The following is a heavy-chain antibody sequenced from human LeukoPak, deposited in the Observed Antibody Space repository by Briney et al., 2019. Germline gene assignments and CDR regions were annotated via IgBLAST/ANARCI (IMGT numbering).Heavy chain of an antibody. D-gene: IGHD6-6*01. Sequence: SQTLSLTCAISGDSVSSNSAAWNWIRQSPSRGLEWLGRTYYRSKWYNDYAVSVKSRITINPDTSKNQFSLKLSSVTAADTAVYYCAKDLRDRYNSSTAEYFQHWGQGTLVTVSS. J-gene: IGHJ1*01. CDR2: TYYRSKWYN. CDR3: AKDLRDRYNSSTAEYFQH. V-gene: IGHV6-1*01. CDR1: GDSVSSNSAA.